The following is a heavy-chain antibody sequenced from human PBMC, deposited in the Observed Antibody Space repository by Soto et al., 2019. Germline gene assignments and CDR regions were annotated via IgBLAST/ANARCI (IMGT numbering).Heavy chain of an antibody. D-gene: IGHD3-10*01. CDR3: ARPLPYYYGSVGFDP. CDR1: GGSISSSNW. J-gene: IGHJ5*02. V-gene: IGHV4-4*02. Sequence: QVQLQESGPGLVKPSGTLSLTCAVSGGSISSSNWWSWVRQPPGKGLEWIGEIYHSGSTNYNPSLKSRVTIXXDXSXXQFSLKLSSVTAADTAVYYCARPLPYYYGSVGFDPWGQGTLVTVSS. CDR2: IYHSGST.